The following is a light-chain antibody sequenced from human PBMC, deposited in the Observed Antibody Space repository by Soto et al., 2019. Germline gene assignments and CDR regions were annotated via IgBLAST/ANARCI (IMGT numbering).Light chain of an antibody. Sequence: EIVMTQSPATLSVSPGERATLSCRASQSVSNNLAWYQQKPGQAPRLLIYGTSTRASGIPARFSGSGSGTEFTLTISSLQSEDFGLYFCQQYIKWPPRATFGGGTKVEIK. V-gene: IGKV3D-15*01. CDR3: QQYIKWPPRAT. J-gene: IGKJ4*01. CDR2: GTS. CDR1: QSVSNN.